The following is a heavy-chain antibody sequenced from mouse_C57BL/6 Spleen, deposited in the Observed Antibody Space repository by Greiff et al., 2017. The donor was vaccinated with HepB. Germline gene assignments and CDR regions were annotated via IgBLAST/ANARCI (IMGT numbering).Heavy chain of an antibody. CDR2: IDPSDSYT. CDR1: GYTFTSYW. V-gene: IGHV1-50*01. Sequence: QVQLQQPGAELVKPGASVKLSCKASGYTFTSYWMQWVKQRPGQGLEWIGEIDPSDSYTNYNQKFKGKATLTVDTSSSTAYMQLSSLTSEDSAVYYCARRGGYYAMGYWGQGTSVTVSS. J-gene: IGHJ4*01. CDR3: ARRGGYYAMGY.